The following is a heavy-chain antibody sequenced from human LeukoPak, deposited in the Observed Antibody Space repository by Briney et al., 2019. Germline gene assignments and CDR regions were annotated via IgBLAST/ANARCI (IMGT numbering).Heavy chain of an antibody. V-gene: IGHV1-24*01. Sequence: ASVKVSCKVSGYTLTELSMHWVRQAPGKGFEWMGGFDPEDGETIYAQRFQGRITVTEDTSTNTAYMELSSLRSEDTAVYYCATDGVWVGAARDAFDIWGQGTMVTVSS. CDR3: ATDGVWVGAARDAFDI. D-gene: IGHD1-26*01. CDR2: FDPEDGET. J-gene: IGHJ3*02. CDR1: GYTLTELS.